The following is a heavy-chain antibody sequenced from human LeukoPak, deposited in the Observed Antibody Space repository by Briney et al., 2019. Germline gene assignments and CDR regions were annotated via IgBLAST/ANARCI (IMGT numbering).Heavy chain of an antibody. D-gene: IGHD1-26*01. CDR1: GFTFSSYA. J-gene: IGHJ4*02. Sequence: QSGGSLRLSCAASGFTFSSYAMSWVRQAPGKGLEWVSAISGSGGSTYYADSVKGRFTISRDNSKNTLYLQMNSLRAEDTAVYYCAKAVGWELNFDYWGQGTLVTVSS. V-gene: IGHV3-23*01. CDR2: ISGSGGST. CDR3: AKAVGWELNFDY.